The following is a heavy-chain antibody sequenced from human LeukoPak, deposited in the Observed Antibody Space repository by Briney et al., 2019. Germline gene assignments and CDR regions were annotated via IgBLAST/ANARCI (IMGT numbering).Heavy chain of an antibody. D-gene: IGHD6-19*01. CDR1: GFTFSNYA. V-gene: IGHV3-48*04. CDR3: ARDRSSGWSGNWFDP. J-gene: IGHJ5*02. CDR2: ISTTGSTI. Sequence: PGGSLRLSCAASGFTFSNYAMSWVRQAPGKGLEWISYISTTGSTIYYADSVEGRFTISRDNARNSVYLQMNSLRAEDTAVYYCARDRSSGWSGNWFDPWGQGTLVTVSS.